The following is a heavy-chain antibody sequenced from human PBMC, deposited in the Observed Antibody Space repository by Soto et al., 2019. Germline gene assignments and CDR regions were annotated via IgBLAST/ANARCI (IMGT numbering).Heavy chain of an antibody. CDR2: INHSGST. CDR1: GGSFSGYY. V-gene: IGHV4-34*01. Sequence: PSETLSLTCAVYGGSFSGYYWSWIRQPPGKGLEWIGEINHSGSTNYNPSLKSRVTISVDTSKNQSSLKLSSVTAADTAVYYCARVVRGYSYGSTHYYYYGMDVWGQGTTVTVSS. CDR3: ARVVRGYSYGSTHYYYYGMDV. J-gene: IGHJ6*02. D-gene: IGHD5-18*01.